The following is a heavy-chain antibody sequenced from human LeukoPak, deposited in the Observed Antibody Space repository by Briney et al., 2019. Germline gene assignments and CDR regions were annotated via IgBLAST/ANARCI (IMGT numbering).Heavy chain of an antibody. V-gene: IGHV4-61*08. CDR3: ARVGYSYGALSFDY. J-gene: IGHJ4*02. Sequence: PSETLSLTCTVSGGSISSGGYYWSWIRQHPGKGLEWIGYIYYSGSTNYNPSLKSRVTISVDTSKNQFSLKLSSVTAADTAVYYCARVGYSYGALSFDYWGQGTLVTVSS. D-gene: IGHD5-18*01. CDR1: GGSISSGGYY. CDR2: IYYSGST.